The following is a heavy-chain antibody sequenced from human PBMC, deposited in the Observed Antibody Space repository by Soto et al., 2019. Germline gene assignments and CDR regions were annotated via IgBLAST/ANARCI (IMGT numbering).Heavy chain of an antibody. J-gene: IGHJ4*02. CDR1: GDSVSSTSTA. V-gene: IGHV6-1*01. D-gene: IGHD6-19*01. CDR3: ARGSYYSGWV. CDR2: TYYRSNWYT. Sequence: QTLSLTCVISGDSVSSTSTAWSWVRQSPSRGLEWLGRTYYRSNWYTDYAVSVKSRITISPDTSKNQFSLQLNSVTPEDTAVYYCARGSYYSGWVWGQGTLVTVSS.